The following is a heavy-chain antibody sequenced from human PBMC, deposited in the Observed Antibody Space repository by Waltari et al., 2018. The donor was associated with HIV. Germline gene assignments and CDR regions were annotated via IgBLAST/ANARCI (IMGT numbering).Heavy chain of an antibody. CDR2: IYQRGTT. CDR3: ARTQNNCFDP. J-gene: IGHJ5*02. V-gene: IGHV4-38-2*02. CDR1: GYSFSRGDS. Sequence: QVQLQESGPGLVKPSETLSLPCTVSGYSFSRGDSWGWVRQSPGRGLEWIAMIYQRGTTYYNPSLKTRVTLSVDTSKNQFSLQLSSVTAADTGVYYCARTQNNCFDPWGQGTLVTVSS.